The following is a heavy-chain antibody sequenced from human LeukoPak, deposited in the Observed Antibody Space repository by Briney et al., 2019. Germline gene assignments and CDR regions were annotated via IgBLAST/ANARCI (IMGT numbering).Heavy chain of an antibody. J-gene: IGHJ3*02. CDR3: ARVVDYYDSSGPRGWDAFDI. Sequence: ASVKVSCKASGYTFTTYAMNWVRQAPGQGLEWMGWINTNTGNPTYAQGSTGRFVFSLDTSVSTAYLQINNLKAEDTAIYYCARVVDYYDSSGPRGWDAFDIWGQGTMVTVSS. D-gene: IGHD3-22*01. CDR1: GYTFTTYA. CDR2: INTNTGNP. V-gene: IGHV7-4-1*02.